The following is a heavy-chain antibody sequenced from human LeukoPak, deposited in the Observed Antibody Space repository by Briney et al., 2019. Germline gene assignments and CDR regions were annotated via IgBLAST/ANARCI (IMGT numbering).Heavy chain of an antibody. Sequence: GGSLRLSCAASGFTFSSYAMSWVRQAPGKGLEWVSAISGSGGSTYYADSVKGRFTISRDNSKNTLYLQMNSLRAEDTAVYYCAKDLITMIVVVTLSPFDYWGQGTLVTVSS. J-gene: IGHJ4*02. D-gene: IGHD3-22*01. CDR1: GFTFSSYA. CDR2: ISGSGGST. CDR3: AKDLITMIVVVTLSPFDY. V-gene: IGHV3-23*01.